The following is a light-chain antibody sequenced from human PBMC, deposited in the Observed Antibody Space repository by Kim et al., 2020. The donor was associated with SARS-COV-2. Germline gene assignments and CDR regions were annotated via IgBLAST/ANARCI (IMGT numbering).Light chain of an antibody. CDR2: SNN. Sequence: QSVLTQPPSASATPGQRVTICCSGSSSTLGSNPVNWYQQLPGAAPKLLMHSNNLRPSGVPDRFSGSKSGTSASLAISGLQSEDEADYYCATWDDTRFVFGTGTKVTVL. CDR3: ATWDDTRFV. CDR1: SSTLGSNP. J-gene: IGLJ1*01. V-gene: IGLV1-44*01.